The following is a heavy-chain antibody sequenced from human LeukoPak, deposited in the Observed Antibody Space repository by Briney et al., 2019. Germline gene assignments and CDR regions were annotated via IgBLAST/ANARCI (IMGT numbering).Heavy chain of an antibody. D-gene: IGHD1-1*01. V-gene: IGHV3-13*01. CDR1: GSTFSSYD. J-gene: IGHJ4*02. Sequence: GGSLRLSCAASGSTFSSYDMHWVRQATGKGLEWVSSIGTGDDTYYTGSVKGRFTISRENAKNSLYLQMNSLRAGDTAVYYCARVAKERVGGVYYFDYWGQGTLVTVSS. CDR2: IGTGDDT. CDR3: ARVAKERVGGVYYFDY.